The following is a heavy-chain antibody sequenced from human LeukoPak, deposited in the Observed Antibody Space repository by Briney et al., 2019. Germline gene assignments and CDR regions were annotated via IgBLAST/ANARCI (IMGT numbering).Heavy chain of an antibody. J-gene: IGHJ2*01. V-gene: IGHV4-39*07. Sequence: SETLSLTCTVSGGSISSSSYYWGWIRQPPGKGLEWIGSIYYSGSTYYNPSLKSRVTISVDTSKNQLSLKLSSVTAADTAVYYCARDRLGDWYFDLWGRGTLVTVSS. D-gene: IGHD3-22*01. CDR3: ARDRLGDWYFDL. CDR1: GGSISSSSYY. CDR2: IYYSGST.